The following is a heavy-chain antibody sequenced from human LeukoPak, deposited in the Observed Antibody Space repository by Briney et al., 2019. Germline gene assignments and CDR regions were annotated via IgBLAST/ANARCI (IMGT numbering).Heavy chain of an antibody. V-gene: IGHV3-21*01. Sequence: GGSLRLSCAASGFTFSSYSMNWVRQAPGKGLEWVSSISSSSSYIYYADSVKGRFTISRDNSKDTLYLQMGSLRAEDMAVYYCAREYCSGGRCQYYFDYWGQGTLVTVSS. D-gene: IGHD2-15*01. CDR1: GFTFSSYS. CDR3: AREYCSGGRCQYYFDY. CDR2: ISSSSSYI. J-gene: IGHJ4*02.